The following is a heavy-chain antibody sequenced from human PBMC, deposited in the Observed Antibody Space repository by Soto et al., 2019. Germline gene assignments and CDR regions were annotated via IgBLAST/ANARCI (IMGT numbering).Heavy chain of an antibody. V-gene: IGHV3-33*01. Sequence: VGSLRLSCAASGFTFSSYGMHCVRQSPGKGLEWVAVIWYDGSNKYYADSVKGRFTISRDNSKDTLYLQMNSLRAEDTAVYYCTRGLRSSPGMEVGAQGNTVTVS. CDR1: GFTFSSYG. CDR2: IWYDGSNK. D-gene: IGHD6-6*01. CDR3: TRGLRSSPGMEV. J-gene: IGHJ6*02.